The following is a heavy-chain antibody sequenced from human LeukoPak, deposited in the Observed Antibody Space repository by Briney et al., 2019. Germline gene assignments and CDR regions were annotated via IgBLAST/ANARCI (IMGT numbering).Heavy chain of an antibody. CDR2: ISGSGGST. Sequence: GGSLRLSCAASGFTFSSYAMSWVRQAPGKGLEWVSAISGSGGSTYYADSVKGRFTISRDNAKNSLYLQMNSLRAEDTAVYYCARVSDYYDSSGYYYQGDFDYWGQGTLVTVSS. CDR3: ARVSDYYDSSGYYYQGDFDY. CDR1: GFTFSSYA. V-gene: IGHV3-23*01. J-gene: IGHJ4*02. D-gene: IGHD3-22*01.